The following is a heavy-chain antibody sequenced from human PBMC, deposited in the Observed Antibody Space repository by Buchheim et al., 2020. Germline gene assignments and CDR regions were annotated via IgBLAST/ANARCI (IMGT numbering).Heavy chain of an antibody. CDR3: ARDGGYCSSTSCFMGV. J-gene: IGHJ6*04. CDR1: GFTFSNYN. D-gene: IGHD2-2*01. V-gene: IGHV3-48*02. CDR2: ISGSGGTI. Sequence: EVQLVESGGGLVQPGGSLRLSCAASGFTFSNYNMNWVRQAPGKGLEWISYISGSGGTIFYADSVQGRFTISRDNARNSLYLQMNSLRDEDTAVYYCARDGGYCSSTSCFMGVWGTGTT.